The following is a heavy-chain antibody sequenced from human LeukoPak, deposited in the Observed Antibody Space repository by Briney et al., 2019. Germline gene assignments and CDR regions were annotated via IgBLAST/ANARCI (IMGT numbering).Heavy chain of an antibody. D-gene: IGHD6-19*01. CDR3: AGGPGIAVAGTQDNWFDP. V-gene: IGHV3-23*01. Sequence: GGSLRLSCAASGFTFSSYAMSWVRQAPGKGLEWVSTISGSGGSTHYADSVKGRFTISRDNSKNTLYLQMNSLRAEDTAVYYCAGGPGIAVAGTQDNWFDPWGQGTLVTVSS. CDR1: GFTFSSYA. J-gene: IGHJ5*02. CDR2: ISGSGGST.